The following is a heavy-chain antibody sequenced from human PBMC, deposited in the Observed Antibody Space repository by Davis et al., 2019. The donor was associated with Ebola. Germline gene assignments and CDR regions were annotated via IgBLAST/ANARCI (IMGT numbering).Heavy chain of an antibody. CDR1: GFIFRSYV. CDR3: AKDRVSWQYGTNFDY. J-gene: IGHJ4*02. Sequence: GESLKISCAASGFIFRSYVMNWVRQTPGGRLEWVSGISATGLATFYADSVQGRFTISRDSSKSTVYLQMDSLRAEDTAVYYCAKDRVSWQYGTNFDYWGQGTLVTVSS. V-gene: IGHV3-23*01. CDR2: ISATGLAT. D-gene: IGHD1-26*01.